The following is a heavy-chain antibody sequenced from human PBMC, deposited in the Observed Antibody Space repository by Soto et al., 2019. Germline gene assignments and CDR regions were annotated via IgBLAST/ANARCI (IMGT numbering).Heavy chain of an antibody. CDR1: GFTFSSYA. J-gene: IGHJ5*02. Sequence: GGSLRLSCAASGFTFSSYAMHWVRQAPGKGLEWVAVISYDGSNKYYADSVKGRFTISRDNSKNTLYLQMNSLRAEDTAVYYCARAQEAGPTDPNWFDPWGQGTLVTVSS. CDR2: ISYDGSNK. CDR3: ARAQEAGPTDPNWFDP. V-gene: IGHV3-30-3*01. D-gene: IGHD1-7*01.